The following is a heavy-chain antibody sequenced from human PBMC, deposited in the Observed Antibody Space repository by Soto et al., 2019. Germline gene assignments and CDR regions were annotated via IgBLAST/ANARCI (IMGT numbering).Heavy chain of an antibody. CDR2: IFSNDEK. CDR1: GFSLSNARMG. CDR3: ARLQLYCSSTSCYANYYYGMDV. V-gene: IGHV2-26*01. D-gene: IGHD2-2*01. J-gene: IGHJ6*02. Sequence: SGPTLVNPTETLTLTCTVSGFSLSNARMGVSWIRQPPGKALEWLAHIFSNDEKSYSTSLKSRLTISKDTSKSQVVLTMTNMDPVDTATYYCARLQLYCSSTSCYANYYYGMDVWGQGTTVTVSS.